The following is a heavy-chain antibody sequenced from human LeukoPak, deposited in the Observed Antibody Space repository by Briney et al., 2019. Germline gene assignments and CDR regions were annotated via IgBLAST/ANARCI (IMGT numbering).Heavy chain of an antibody. Sequence: KPSETLSLTCTVSGGSISSYYWSWIRQPPGKGLEWIGYIYYSGSINYNPSLKSRVTISVDTSKNQFSLKLSSVTAADTAVYYCARDSDGSGSYFDYWGQGTLVTVSS. D-gene: IGHD3-10*01. J-gene: IGHJ4*02. CDR3: ARDSDGSGSYFDY. CDR2: IYYSGSI. V-gene: IGHV4-59*01. CDR1: GGSISSYY.